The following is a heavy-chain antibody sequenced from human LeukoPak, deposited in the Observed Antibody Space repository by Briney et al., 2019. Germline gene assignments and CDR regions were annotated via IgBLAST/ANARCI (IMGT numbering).Heavy chain of an antibody. Sequence: GGSLRLSCAASGFTFSSYAMSWVRQAPGKGLEWVSAISGSGGSTYYADSVKGRFTISRDNSKNTLYLQMNSLRAEDTAVYYCAKDGRVVRGVIRGYFQHWGQGTLVTVSS. CDR2: ISGSGGST. CDR3: AKDGRVVRGVIRGYFQH. J-gene: IGHJ1*01. D-gene: IGHD3-10*01. CDR1: GFTFSSYA. V-gene: IGHV3-23*01.